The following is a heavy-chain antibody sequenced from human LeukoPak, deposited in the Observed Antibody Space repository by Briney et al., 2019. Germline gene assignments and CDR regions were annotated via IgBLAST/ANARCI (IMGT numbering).Heavy chain of an antibody. CDR1: GFTFSSYS. CDR2: ISSSSSTI. CDR3: ARGYSSSWYRYFDY. J-gene: IGHJ4*02. Sequence: GGSLRLSCAASGFTFSSYSMNWVRQAPGKGLEWVSYISSSSSTIYYADSVKGRFTISRDNAKNSLYLQMNSLRAEDTVVYYCARGYSSSWYRYFDYWGQGTLVTVSS. V-gene: IGHV3-48*04. D-gene: IGHD6-13*01.